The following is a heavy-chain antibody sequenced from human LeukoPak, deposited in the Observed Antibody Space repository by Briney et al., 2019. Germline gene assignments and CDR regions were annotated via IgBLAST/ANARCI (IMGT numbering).Heavy chain of an antibody. V-gene: IGHV3-30*02. CDR2: IRSDAINK. J-gene: IGHJ4*02. Sequence: GGTLRLSCAASGFIFSSHGMHWVRQAPGKGLQWVAFIRSDAINKYYADSVKGRFSISRDNSKNTLYLQMNSLRGDDTAVYYCARDRDWAFDYWGQGNLVTVSS. CDR3: ARDRDWAFDY. D-gene: IGHD3/OR15-3a*01. CDR1: GFIFSSHG.